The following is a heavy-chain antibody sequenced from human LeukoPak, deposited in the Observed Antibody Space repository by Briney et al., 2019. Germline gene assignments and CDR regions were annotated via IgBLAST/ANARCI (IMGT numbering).Heavy chain of an antibody. J-gene: IGHJ6*02. D-gene: IGHD6-13*01. CDR1: GFTVSSNY. CDR3: ARDKERQLGYYYYGMDV. Sequence: PGGSLRLSCAASGFTVSSNYMSWVRQAPGKGLEWVSVIYSGGSTYYADSVKGRFTTSRDNSKNTLYLQMNSLRAEDTAVYYCARDKERQLGYYYYGMDVWGQGTTVTVSS. V-gene: IGHV3-66*01. CDR2: IYSGGST.